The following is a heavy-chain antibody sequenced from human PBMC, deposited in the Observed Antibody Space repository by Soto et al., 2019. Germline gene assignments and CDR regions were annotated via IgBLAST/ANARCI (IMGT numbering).Heavy chain of an antibody. V-gene: IGHV3-74*01. CDR3: ALGGYCGGGSCYPARFDP. J-gene: IGHJ5*02. CDR1: GFTFSSYW. CDR2: INSDGSST. Sequence: EVQLVESGGGLVQPGGSLRLSCAASGFTFSSYWMHWVRQAPGKGLVWVSRINSDGSSTSYADSVKGRFTISRDNAKNTLYLQMNSLRAEDTAVYYCALGGYCGGGSCYPARFDPWGQGTLVTVSS. D-gene: IGHD2-15*01.